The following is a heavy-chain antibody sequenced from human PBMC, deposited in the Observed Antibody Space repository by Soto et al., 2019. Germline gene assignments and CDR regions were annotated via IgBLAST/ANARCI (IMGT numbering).Heavy chain of an antibody. CDR3: ASARYCTNGVCYSIFDY. CDR1: GYTFTSYY. J-gene: IGHJ4*02. Sequence: ASVKVSCKASGYTFTSYYMHWVRQAPGQGLERMGIINPSGGSTSYAQKFQGRVTMTRDTSTSTVYMELSSLRSEDTAVYYCASARYCTNGVCYSIFDYWGQGTLVTVSS. CDR2: INPSGGST. D-gene: IGHD2-8*01. V-gene: IGHV1-46*03.